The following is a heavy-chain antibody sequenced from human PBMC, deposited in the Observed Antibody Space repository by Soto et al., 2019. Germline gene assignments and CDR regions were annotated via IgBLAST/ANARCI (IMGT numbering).Heavy chain of an antibody. J-gene: IGHJ3*02. CDR2: IYYSGST. V-gene: IGHV4-31*03. CDR1: GGSISSGGYY. Sequence: QVQLQESGPGLVKPSQTLSLTCTVSGGSISSGGYYWSWIRQHPGKGLEWIGYIYYSGSTYYNPSLKSRVTISVDTSKNQFSLKLSSVTAADTAVYYCARVMPRHYYGSGSYPQVAFDIWGQGTMVTVSS. D-gene: IGHD3-10*01. CDR3: ARVMPRHYYGSGSYPQVAFDI.